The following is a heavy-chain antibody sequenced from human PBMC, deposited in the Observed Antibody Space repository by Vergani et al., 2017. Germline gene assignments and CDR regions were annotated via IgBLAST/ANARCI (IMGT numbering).Heavy chain of an antibody. V-gene: IGHV1-8*03. CDR1: GYSFTTYD. CDR2: INPNSGNT. CDR3: TRGLPRTLTTETYYFDD. J-gene: IGHJ4*02. D-gene: IGHD1-14*01. Sequence: QVQLVQSGAEVKKSGASVKLSCKASGYSFTTYDINWVRQALGHGLEWVGWINPNSGNTGYARRFEGRVTITRDTAISTAYMELSGLYSDDTAVYYCTRGLPRTLTTETYYFDDWGQGTLVSVSP.